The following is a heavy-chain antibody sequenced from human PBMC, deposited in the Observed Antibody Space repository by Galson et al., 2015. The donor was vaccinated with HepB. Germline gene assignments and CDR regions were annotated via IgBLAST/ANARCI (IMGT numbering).Heavy chain of an antibody. J-gene: IGHJ4*02. Sequence: SLRLSCAASGFTFSSYDMHWVRQAPGKGLEWVAYISSSSNTIYYADSVKGRFTISRDNAKKSLYLQMNTLRAEDTAVYYCAGPLRFLVPHDYWGQGTLVTVSS. V-gene: IGHV3-48*04. CDR2: ISSSSNTI. D-gene: IGHD3-3*01. CDR1: GFTFSSYD. CDR3: AGPLRFLVPHDY.